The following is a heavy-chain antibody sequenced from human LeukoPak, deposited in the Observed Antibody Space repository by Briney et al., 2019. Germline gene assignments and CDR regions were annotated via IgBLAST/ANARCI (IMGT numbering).Heavy chain of an antibody. V-gene: IGHV3-23*01. CDR2: ITDSGTNT. Sequence: GGSLRLSCAASGFTFDNYRMSWVRQAPGKGLEWVPVITDSGTNTYYGDSVKGRFTVSRDNSKNTLYLQMNSLRAEDTAVYYCAKGSGSGWYGWLDPWGQGTLVTVSS. CDR1: GFTFDNYR. D-gene: IGHD6-19*01. J-gene: IGHJ5*02. CDR3: AKGSGSGWYGWLDP.